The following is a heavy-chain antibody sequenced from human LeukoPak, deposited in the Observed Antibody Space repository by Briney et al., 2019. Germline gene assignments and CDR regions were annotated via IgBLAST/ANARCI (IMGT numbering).Heavy chain of an antibody. V-gene: IGHV1-8*03. CDR3: ARIDYYYYYMDV. CDR1: GYTFTSYD. CDR2: MNPNSGNT. Sequence: ASVKVSCKASGYTFTSYDINWVRQATGQGLEWMGWMNPNSGNTGYAQEFQGRVTITRNTSISTAYMELSSLRSEDTAVYYCARIDYYYYYMDVWGKGTTVTVSS. J-gene: IGHJ6*03.